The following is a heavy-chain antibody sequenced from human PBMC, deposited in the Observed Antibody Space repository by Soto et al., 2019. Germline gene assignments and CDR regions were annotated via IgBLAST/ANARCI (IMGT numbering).Heavy chain of an antibody. D-gene: IGHD3-22*01. V-gene: IGHV4-34*01. CDR2: INHSGST. J-gene: IGHJ5*02. CDR3: ARATYYSIAGIGGDWFYP. Sequence: SETLSLTCAVYGGSFGRYYLSWIRQPPGKGLEWIGEINHSGSTIYTPSLESRVTISVDTSKNQFSLKLSSVTAADTAVYYYARATYYSIAGIGGDWFYPWGQGTLVTVSS. CDR1: GGSFGRYY.